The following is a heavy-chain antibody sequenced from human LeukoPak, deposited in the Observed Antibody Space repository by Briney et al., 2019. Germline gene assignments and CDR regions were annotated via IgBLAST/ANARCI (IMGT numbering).Heavy chain of an antibody. CDR3: ASTYRETLGYCTTTSCYGGDY. V-gene: IGHV1-2*02. D-gene: IGHD2-2*01. CDR2: INPNGGGT. J-gene: IGHJ4*02. CDR1: GGTFSSYA. Sequence: ASVKVSCKASGGTFSSYAISWVRQAPGQGLEWMGWINPNGGGTNYAQNFQGRVTMTRDTSISTAYMELSRLRSEDTAVYYCASTYRETLGYCTTTSCYGGDYWGQGTLVTVSS.